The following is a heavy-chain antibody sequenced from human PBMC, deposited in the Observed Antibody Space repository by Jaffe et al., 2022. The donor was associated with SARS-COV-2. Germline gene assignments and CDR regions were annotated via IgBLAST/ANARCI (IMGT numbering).Heavy chain of an antibody. D-gene: IGHD3-10*01. Sequence: QVQLQESGPGLVKPSQTLSLTCTVSGGSISSGSYYWSWIRQPAGKGLEWIGRIYTSGSTNYNPSLKSRVTISVDTSKNQFSLKLSSVTAADTAVYYCAATRRGDLIAFDIWGQGTMVTVSS. CDR3: AATRRGDLIAFDI. CDR1: GGSISSGSYY. J-gene: IGHJ3*02. V-gene: IGHV4-61*02. CDR2: IYTSGST.